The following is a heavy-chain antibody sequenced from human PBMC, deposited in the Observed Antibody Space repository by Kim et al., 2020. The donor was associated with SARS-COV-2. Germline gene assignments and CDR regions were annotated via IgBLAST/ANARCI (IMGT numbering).Heavy chain of an antibody. CDR1: GFTVSSNY. Sequence: GGSLRLSCAASGFTVSSNYMSWVRQAPGKGLEWVSVIYSGGSTYYADSVKGRFTISRDNSKNTLYLQMNSLRAEDTAVYYCARVNEDSSGYYFRYYYGMDVWGQGTTVTVSS. V-gene: IGHV3-66*01. J-gene: IGHJ6*02. CDR3: ARVNEDSSGYYFRYYYGMDV. CDR2: IYSGGST. D-gene: IGHD3-22*01.